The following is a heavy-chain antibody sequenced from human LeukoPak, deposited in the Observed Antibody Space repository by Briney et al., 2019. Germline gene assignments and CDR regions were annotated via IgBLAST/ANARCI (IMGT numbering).Heavy chain of an antibody. CDR1: GASFSSSTYY. Sequence: SETLSLTCTVSGASFSSSTYYWAWIRQPPGKGLEWIGSISYGGSTYYNPSLKSRVTMSVYTSKNQFSLNLSSVTAADTAVYYCARHAGGIAASGTRPFDYWGQGTLLTVSS. CDR3: ARHAGGIAASGTRPFDY. CDR2: ISYGGST. D-gene: IGHD6-13*01. V-gene: IGHV4-39*01. J-gene: IGHJ4*02.